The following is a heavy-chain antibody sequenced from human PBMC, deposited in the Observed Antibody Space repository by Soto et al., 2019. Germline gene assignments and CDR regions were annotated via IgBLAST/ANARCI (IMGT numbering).Heavy chain of an antibody. V-gene: IGHV4-34*01. CDR3: ARGQEGVVATH. J-gene: IGHJ4*02. Sequence: QVQLQQWGAGLLKPSETLSLNCAVNGGSLSGYYWSWIRQPPGKGLEWIGEVKDGGHTNYSPSLRGRVTISSDTCNNQFSLRLNSVTAADTGVYYCARGQEGVVATHWDQGSLVTVSS. D-gene: IGHD5-12*01. CDR2: VKDGGHT. CDR1: GGSLSGYY.